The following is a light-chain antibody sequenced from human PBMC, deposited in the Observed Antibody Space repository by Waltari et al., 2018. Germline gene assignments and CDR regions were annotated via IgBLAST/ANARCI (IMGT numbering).Light chain of an antibody. J-gene: IGKJ2*01. Sequence: DIVLTQSQATLSLSPGERATLSYSDSQSVSSYLAWYQQKPAQSPRRLIYDASNRATGIQAGFSGLGSATDFTRSISGLESEDCAVYYCQQRSNWPYTFGQGTKLEIK. CDR1: QSVSSY. V-gene: IGKV3-11*01. CDR3: QQRSNWPYT. CDR2: DAS.